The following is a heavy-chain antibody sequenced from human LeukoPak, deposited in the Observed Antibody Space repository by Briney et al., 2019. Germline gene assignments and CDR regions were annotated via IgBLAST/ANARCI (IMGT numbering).Heavy chain of an antibody. CDR1: GFTFNNYA. J-gene: IGHJ4*02. CDR2: ISYDGNNK. Sequence: GGSLRLSCAASGFTFNNYAIHWVRQAPGKGLGWVTVISYDGNNKYYADSVKGRFTISRDNSKNTLYLQMNSLRPEDTAVYYCARDDTGRSFDWLARQFDSWGQGTLVTVSS. V-gene: IGHV3-30-3*01. D-gene: IGHD3-9*01. CDR3: ARDDTGRSFDWLARQFDS.